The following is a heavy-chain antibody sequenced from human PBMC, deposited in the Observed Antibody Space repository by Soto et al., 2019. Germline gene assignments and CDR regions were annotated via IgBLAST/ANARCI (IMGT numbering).Heavy chain of an antibody. D-gene: IGHD2-2*01. CDR3: AREKGYCSSTSCPHRNLYGMDV. CDR1: GDSVSSNSAA. J-gene: IGHJ6*02. Sequence: PSQTLSLTCAISGDSVSSNSAAWNWIRQSPSRGLEWLGRTYYRSKWYNDYAVSVKSRITINPDTSKNQFSLQLNSVTPEDTAVYYCAREKGYCSSTSCPHRNLYGMDVWGQGTTVTVSS. V-gene: IGHV6-1*01. CDR2: TYYRSKWYN.